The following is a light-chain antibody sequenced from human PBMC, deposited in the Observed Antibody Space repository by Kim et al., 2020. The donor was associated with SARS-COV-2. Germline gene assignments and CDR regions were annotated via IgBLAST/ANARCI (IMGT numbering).Light chain of an antibody. J-gene: IGKJ4*01. V-gene: IGKV1-12*01. CDR1: QVLNSW. CDR2: STS. Sequence: PSLGDRVTITCRASQVLNSWLAWYQQKPGKAPKLLIYSTSVLHSDVPSRFSGSGSGTEFSLTISGLLPEDFATYYCQQANSFPLTFGGGTKVDIK. CDR3: QQANSFPLT.